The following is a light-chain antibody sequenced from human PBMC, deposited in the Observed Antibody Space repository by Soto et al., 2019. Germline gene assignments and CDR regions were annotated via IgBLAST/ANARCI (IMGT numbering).Light chain of an antibody. Sequence: EIVMTQSPATLSVSPGERATLSCRASQSVSSNLAWYHQKPGQAPRLLIYGASTRATGIPARFSGSGSGTEFSLTISSLQSEDFAVYYCQQYKNWTPITFGQGTRLEIK. CDR1: QSVSSN. CDR2: GAS. V-gene: IGKV3-15*01. CDR3: QQYKNWTPIT. J-gene: IGKJ5*01.